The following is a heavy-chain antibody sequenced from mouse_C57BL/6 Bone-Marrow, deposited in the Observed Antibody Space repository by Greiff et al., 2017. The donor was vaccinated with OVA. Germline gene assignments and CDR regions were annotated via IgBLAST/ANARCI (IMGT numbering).Heavy chain of an antibody. D-gene: IGHD1-1*01. J-gene: IGHJ3*01. CDR2: IHPNSGST. Sequence: QVQLQQSGAELVKPGASVKLSCKASGYTFTSYWMHWVKQRPGQGLEWIGMIHPNSGSTNYNEKFKSKATLTVDKSSSTAYMQLSSLTSEDSAVYYCARGGYYGSSYEGFAYWGQGTLVTVSA. CDR3: ARGGYYGSSYEGFAY. V-gene: IGHV1-64*01. CDR1: GYTFTSYW.